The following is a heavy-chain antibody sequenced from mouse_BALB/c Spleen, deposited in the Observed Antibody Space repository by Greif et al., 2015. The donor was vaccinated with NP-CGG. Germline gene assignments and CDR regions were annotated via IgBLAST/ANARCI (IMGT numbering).Heavy chain of an antibody. CDR2: INPSTGYT. J-gene: IGHJ4*01. CDR1: GYTFTSCW. Sequence: VQLQQSGAELAKPGASVKMSCKASGYTFTSCWMHWVKQRPGQGLEWIGYINPSTGYTEYNQKFKDKATLTADKSSSTAYMQLSSLTSEDSAVYYCARRGTTVVASMDYWGQGTSVTVSS. D-gene: IGHD1-1*01. CDR3: ARRGTTVVASMDY. V-gene: IGHV1-7*01.